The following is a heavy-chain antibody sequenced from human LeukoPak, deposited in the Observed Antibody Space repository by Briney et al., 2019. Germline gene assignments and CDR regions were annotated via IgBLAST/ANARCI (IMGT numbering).Heavy chain of an antibody. CDR2: IYHSGST. J-gene: IGHJ4*02. V-gene: IGHV4-30-2*01. D-gene: IGHD1-26*01. CDR3: ARSRSGSYYFDY. Sequence: PSETLSLTCTVSGGSISSSGYSWSWIRQPPGKGLEWIGYIYHSGSTYYNPSLKSRVTISVDRSKNQFSLKLSSVTAADTAVYYCARSRSGSYYFDYWGQGTLVTVSS. CDR1: GGSISSSGYS.